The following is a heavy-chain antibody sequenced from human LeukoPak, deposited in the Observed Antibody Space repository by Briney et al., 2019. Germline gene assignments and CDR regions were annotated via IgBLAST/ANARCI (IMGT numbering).Heavy chain of an antibody. CDR2: ISGSGGRT. D-gene: IGHD6-19*01. V-gene: IGHV3-23*01. CDR3: AMAVIGSGWTLDY. J-gene: IGHJ4*02. CDR1: GFTFISYA. Sequence: GGSLRLSCAASGFTFISYAMSWVRQAPGKGLEWLSSISGSGGRTSYADSVQGRFTISRDNSRNTLYLELNSLRAEDAAVYFCAMAVIGSGWTLDYWGQGALVTVS.